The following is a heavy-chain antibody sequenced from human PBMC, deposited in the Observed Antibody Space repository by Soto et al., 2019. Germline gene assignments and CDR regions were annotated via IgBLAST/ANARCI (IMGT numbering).Heavy chain of an antibody. D-gene: IGHD5-12*01. CDR3: ARGWGKWLRPDFGY. V-gene: IGHV1-69*06. CDR2: IIPIFGTA. CDR1: GGTFSSYA. J-gene: IGHJ4*02. Sequence: QVQLVQSGAEVKKPGSSVKVSCKASGGTFSSYAISWVRQAPGQGLEWMGGIIPIFGTANYAQKFQGRGTITADKSTSTAYMELSSLRSEDTAVYYWARGWGKWLRPDFGYWGQGTLVTVSS.